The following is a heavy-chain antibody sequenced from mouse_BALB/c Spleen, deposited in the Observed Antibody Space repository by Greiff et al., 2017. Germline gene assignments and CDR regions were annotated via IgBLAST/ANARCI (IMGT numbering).Heavy chain of an antibody. V-gene: IGHV2-5-1*01. D-gene: IGHD2-4*01. J-gene: IGHJ1*01. CDR1: GFSLTSYG. CDR3: AKGGYYDYDGGYFDV. Sequence: QVQLQQSGPSLVQPSQSLSITCTVSGFSLTSYGVHWVRQSPGKGLEWLGVIWRGGSTDYNAAFMSRLSITKDNSKSQVFFKMNSLQADDTAIYYCAKGGYYDYDGGYFDVWGAGTTVTVSS. CDR2: IWRGGST.